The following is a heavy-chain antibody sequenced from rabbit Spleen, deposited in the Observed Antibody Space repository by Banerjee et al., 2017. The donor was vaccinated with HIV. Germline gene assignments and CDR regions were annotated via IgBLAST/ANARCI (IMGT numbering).Heavy chain of an antibody. CDR2: IYAGSSGNT. J-gene: IGHJ4*01. CDR3: AREVLYAAYAGFGDATMYYFDL. D-gene: IGHD6-1*01. V-gene: IGHV1S40*01. CDR1: GFSFSSDYD. Sequence: QSLEESGGGLVKPGASLTLTCKASGFSFSSDYDMCWVRQAPGKGLEWIACIYAGSSGNTYYASWAKGRFTISKTSSTTVTLQMTSVTAADTATYFCAREVLYAAYAGFGDATMYYFDLWGPGTLVTVS.